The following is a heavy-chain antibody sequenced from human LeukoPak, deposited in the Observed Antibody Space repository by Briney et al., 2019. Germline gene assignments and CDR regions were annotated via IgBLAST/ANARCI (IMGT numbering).Heavy chain of an antibody. D-gene: IGHD3-3*01. CDR2: INPNSGGA. Sequence: ASVKVSCKASGYTFTGYYMHWVRQAPGQGLEWMGWINPNSGGANYAQKFQGRVTMTRDTSISTAYMELSRLRSDDTAVYYCAGDTGFVRFWSGQYYFDYWGQGTLVTVSS. CDR1: GYTFTGYY. V-gene: IGHV1-2*02. J-gene: IGHJ4*02. CDR3: AGDTGFVRFWSGQYYFDY.